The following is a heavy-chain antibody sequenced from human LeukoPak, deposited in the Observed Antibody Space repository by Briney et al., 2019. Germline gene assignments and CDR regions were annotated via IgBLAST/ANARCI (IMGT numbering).Heavy chain of an antibody. V-gene: IGHV4-61*01. CDR1: GGSISSNNYC. D-gene: IGHD4-23*01. Sequence: SETLSLTCTVSGGSISSNNYCWSWIRQPPGKGLEWIGYIYYSGSTNYNPSLKSRVTISVDTSKNQFSLKLSSVTAADTAVYYCATLTGGDDAFDIWGQGTMVTVSS. CDR2: IYYSGST. CDR3: ATLTGGDDAFDI. J-gene: IGHJ3*02.